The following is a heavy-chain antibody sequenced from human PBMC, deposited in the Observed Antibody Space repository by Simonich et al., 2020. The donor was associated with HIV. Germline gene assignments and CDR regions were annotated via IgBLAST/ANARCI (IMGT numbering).Heavy chain of an antibody. CDR2: INHSGNT. V-gene: IGHV4-34*01. CDR3: ARHLGLAGSNWFDA. CDR1: GVSFSDYY. D-gene: IGHD6-19*01. J-gene: IGHJ5*02. Sequence: QVQLQQWGAGLLKPSETLSLTCAVYGVSFSDYYWSWIRQSPGQGLEWIGEINHSGNTNYNPSLQSRVTMSVDTSKNQFSLKLNSVTAADTAVYYCARHLGLAGSNWFDAWGQGTLVTVCS.